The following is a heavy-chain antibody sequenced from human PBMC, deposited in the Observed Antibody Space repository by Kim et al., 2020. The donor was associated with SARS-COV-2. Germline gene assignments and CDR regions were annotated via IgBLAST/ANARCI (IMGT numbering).Heavy chain of an antibody. Sequence: GGSLRLSCAASGFTFSSYWMSWVRQAPGKGLEWVANIKQDGSEKYYVDSVKGRFTISRDNAKNSLYLQMNSLRAEDTAVYYCARDLEYYDFWSGYFSRWFDPWGQGTLVTVSS. D-gene: IGHD3-3*01. CDR3: ARDLEYYDFWSGYFSRWFDP. J-gene: IGHJ5*02. CDR2: IKQDGSEK. CDR1: GFTFSSYW. V-gene: IGHV3-7*01.